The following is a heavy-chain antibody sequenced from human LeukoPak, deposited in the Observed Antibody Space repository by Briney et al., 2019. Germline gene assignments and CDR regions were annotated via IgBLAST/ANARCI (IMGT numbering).Heavy chain of an antibody. Sequence: GGSLRLSCAASGFTFSSYGMHWVRQAPGKGLEWVAVISYDGSNKYYADSAKGRFTISRDNSKNTLYLQMNSLRAEDTAVYYCAKDRHSGYDSFDYWGQGTLVTVSS. V-gene: IGHV3-30*18. J-gene: IGHJ4*02. CDR2: ISYDGSNK. CDR3: AKDRHSGYDSFDY. CDR1: GFTFSSYG. D-gene: IGHD5-12*01.